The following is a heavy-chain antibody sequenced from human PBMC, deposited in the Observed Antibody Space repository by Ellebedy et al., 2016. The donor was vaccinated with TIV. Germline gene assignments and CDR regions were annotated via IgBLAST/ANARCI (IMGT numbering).Heavy chain of an antibody. CDR3: AKELRVRGTNDYYYYGMDV. J-gene: IGHJ6*02. V-gene: IGHV3-30*18. CDR2: ISYDGSNK. CDR1: GFTFSSYG. Sequence: GGSLRLXCAASGFTFSSYGMHWVRQAPGKGLEWVAVISYDGSNKYYADSVKGRFTISRDNSKNTLYLQMNSLRAEDTAVYYCAKELRVRGTNDYYYYGMDVWGQGTTVTVSS. D-gene: IGHD3-10*01.